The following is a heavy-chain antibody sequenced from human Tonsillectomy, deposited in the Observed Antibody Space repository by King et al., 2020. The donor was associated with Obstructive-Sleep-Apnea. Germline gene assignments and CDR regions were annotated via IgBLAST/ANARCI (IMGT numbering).Heavy chain of an antibody. CDR3: AKTFKAGYCSGGSCSPKDV. CDR2: INPNSGGT. J-gene: IGHJ6*02. CDR1: GYSFTGYY. Sequence: VQLVESGAEVKKPGASVKVSCKASGYSFTGYYIHWVRQAPVEGLEWVGWINPNSGGTNYAQQFQGRVTMTRDTSISTAYMELSRLRSDDTAVYYCAKTFKAGYCSGGSCSPKDVWGQGTTVTVSS. V-gene: IGHV1-2*02. D-gene: IGHD2-15*01.